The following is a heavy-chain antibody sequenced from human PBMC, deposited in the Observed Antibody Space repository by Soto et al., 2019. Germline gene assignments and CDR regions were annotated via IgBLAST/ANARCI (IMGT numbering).Heavy chain of an antibody. CDR1: GFSLGTSGVG. CDR2: IYWDDDK. V-gene: IGHV2-5*02. Sequence: QITLKESGPPLVKPTQTLTLTYTFSGFSLGTSGVGVAWIRQPPGKALEWLALIYWDDDKRYSPSLKSRLTITKDTSKNQVVLTMTNMDPVDTATYYCAHRRSIAAAGTGALDIWGQGTMVTVSS. J-gene: IGHJ3*02. D-gene: IGHD6-13*01. CDR3: AHRRSIAAAGTGALDI.